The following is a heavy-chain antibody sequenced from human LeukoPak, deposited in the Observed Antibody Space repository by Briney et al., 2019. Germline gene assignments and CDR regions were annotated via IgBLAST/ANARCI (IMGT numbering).Heavy chain of an antibody. J-gene: IGHJ5*02. D-gene: IGHD6-6*01. Sequence: GGSLRLACSASGFAFSDYAMHWVRQAPGKGLEYVSSVSSNGGNTYYADSVRGRFTISRDNSNNMMYLQMSGLSAEDTAVYYCVKGLYSSSKNWFDPWGQGTLVTVSS. CDR2: VSSNGGNT. V-gene: IGHV3-64D*09. CDR3: VKGLYSSSKNWFDP. CDR1: GFAFSDYA.